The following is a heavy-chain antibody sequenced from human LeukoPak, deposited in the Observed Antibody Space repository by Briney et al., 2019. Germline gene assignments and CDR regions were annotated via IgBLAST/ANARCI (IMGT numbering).Heavy chain of an antibody. D-gene: IGHD7-27*01. CDR3: ARGPPNWGYDY. CDR1: GYTFTTYY. Sequence: ASVKVSCKASGYTFTTYYMHWVCQAPGQGLEWMGIIDPSGGGTNYAQKFQGRVTMTRDTSTSTVYMELSSLRSEDTAVYYCARGPPNWGYDYWGPGTLVTVSS. J-gene: IGHJ4*02. CDR2: IDPSGGGT. V-gene: IGHV1-46*01.